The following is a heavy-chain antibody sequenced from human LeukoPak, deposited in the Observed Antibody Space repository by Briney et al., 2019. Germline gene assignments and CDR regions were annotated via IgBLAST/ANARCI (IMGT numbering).Heavy chain of an antibody. CDR3: ARDLYFDY. CDR2: INHSGST. V-gene: IGHV4-34*01. CDR1: GGSLSGYY. J-gene: IGHJ4*02. Sequence: PSETLSLTCAVYGGSLSGYYWSWIRQPPGKGLEWIGEINHSGSTNYNPSLKSRVTISVDTSKNQFSLKLNSVTAADTAVYYCARDLYFDYWGQGTLVTVFS.